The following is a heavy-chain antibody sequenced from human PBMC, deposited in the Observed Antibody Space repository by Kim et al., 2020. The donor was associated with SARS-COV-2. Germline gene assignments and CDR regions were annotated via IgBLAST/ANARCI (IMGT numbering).Heavy chain of an antibody. CDR1: GFTFSSYS. D-gene: IGHD5-12*01. CDR3: ARRGGYDIPQLVYYYYGMDV. V-gene: IGHV3-21*01. J-gene: IGHJ6*02. Sequence: GGSLRLSCAASGFTFSSYSMNWVRQAPGKGLEWVSSISSSSSYIYYADSVKGRFTISRDNAKNSLYLQMNSLRAEDTAVYYCARRGGYDIPQLVYYYYGMDVWGQGTTVTVSS. CDR2: ISSSSSYI.